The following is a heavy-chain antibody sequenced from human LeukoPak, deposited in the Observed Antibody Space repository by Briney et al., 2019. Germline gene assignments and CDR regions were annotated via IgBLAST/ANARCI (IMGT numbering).Heavy chain of an antibody. V-gene: IGHV3-64D*06. CDR1: GFTFSSCG. CDR2: ISTDGGST. Sequence: PGGPLRLSCSASGFTFSSCGMHWVRQAPGKGLEYISGISTDGGSTYYADSVKGRVTISRDNSKNTLYLQMSSLRGEDTALYYCVKDISPRGNSGYDRFDYWGQGILVTVTS. CDR3: VKDISPRGNSGYDRFDY. J-gene: IGHJ4*02. D-gene: IGHD5-12*01.